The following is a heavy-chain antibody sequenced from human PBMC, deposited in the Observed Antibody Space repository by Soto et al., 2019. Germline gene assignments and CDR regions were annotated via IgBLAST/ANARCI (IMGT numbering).Heavy chain of an antibody. V-gene: IGHV3-23*01. J-gene: IGHJ4*02. CDR2: NSGGGHST. CDR3: AKSLWQYGGRDLDY. D-gene: IGHD5-12*01. Sequence: EVQLLESRGGLVQPGGSLRLSCAASGFIFSSYAMSWVRQAPGKGLEWVSGNSGGGHSTYYADSVKGRFTISRDNSKSTLYLQMSSLRAEDTAVYYCAKSLWQYGGRDLDYWGQGTLVTVSS. CDR1: GFIFSSYA.